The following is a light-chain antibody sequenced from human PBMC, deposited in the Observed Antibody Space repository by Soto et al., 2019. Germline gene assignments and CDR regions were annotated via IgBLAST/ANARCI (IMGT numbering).Light chain of an antibody. J-gene: IGLJ1*01. CDR2: DVS. Sequence: QSVLTQPASVSGSPGQSITISCTGTSSDVGGYDFVSWYQHHPGKAPRLMIYDVSHRPSGVSDRFSASKSGNTASLTISGLLAEDAADYYCSSYTSISTYVFGPGTKVTVL. CDR1: SSDVGGYDF. CDR3: SSYTSISTYV. V-gene: IGLV2-14*03.